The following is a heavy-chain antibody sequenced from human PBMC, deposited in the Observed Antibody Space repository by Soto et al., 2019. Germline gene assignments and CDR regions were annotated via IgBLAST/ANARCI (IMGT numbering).Heavy chain of an antibody. Sequence: GGSLRLSCAASGFTFSDYYMSWIRQAPGKGLEWVSYISSSGSTIYYADSVKGRFTISRDNAKNSLYLQMNSLRAEDTAVYYCARDYQASWNDVLGYWGQGTLVTVSS. J-gene: IGHJ4*02. D-gene: IGHD1-1*01. CDR3: ARDYQASWNDVLGY. V-gene: IGHV3-11*01. CDR1: GFTFSDYY. CDR2: ISSSGSTI.